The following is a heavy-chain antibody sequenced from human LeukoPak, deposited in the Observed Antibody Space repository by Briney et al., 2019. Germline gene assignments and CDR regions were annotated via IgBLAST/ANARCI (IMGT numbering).Heavy chain of an antibody. Sequence: SETLSLTCTVSGGSISSYYWSWIRQPAGKGLEWIGRIYNSGSTTYNPSLKSRVTMSVDTSKNQFSLKLSSVTAADTAVYYCARDLGTTGEVKFDPWGQGTLVTVSS. CDR2: IYNSGST. J-gene: IGHJ5*02. CDR1: GGSISSYY. V-gene: IGHV4-4*07. D-gene: IGHD4-17*01. CDR3: ARDLGTTGEVKFDP.